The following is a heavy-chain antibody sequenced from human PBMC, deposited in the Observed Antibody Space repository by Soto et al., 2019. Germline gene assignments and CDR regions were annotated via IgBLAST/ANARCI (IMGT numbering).Heavy chain of an antibody. D-gene: IGHD3-22*01. CDR2: ISGSGGST. J-gene: IGHJ4*02. Sequence: EVQLVESGGGLVQPGGSLRLSCAASGFPFSSYAMNWVRQAPGKGLEWVSAISGSGGSTYYADSVKGRFTISRDNSKNTLYLQMSSLRAEDTAVYYCAKAVIPNRYYFDYWGQGTLVTVSS. CDR1: GFPFSSYA. V-gene: IGHV3-23*04. CDR3: AKAVIPNRYYFDY.